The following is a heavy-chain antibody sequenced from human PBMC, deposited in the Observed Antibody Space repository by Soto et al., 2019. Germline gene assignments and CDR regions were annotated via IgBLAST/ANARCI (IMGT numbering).Heavy chain of an antibody. J-gene: IGHJ6*02. D-gene: IGHD2-15*01. CDR2: TSYDGSNK. V-gene: IGHV3-30-3*01. CDR1: GFSFSIYA. CDR3: AREMVAPSDNYYGLEV. Sequence: QVQLVESGGGVVQPGRSLRLSCAASGFSFSIYAIHWVRQAPGKGLEWVVVTSYDGSNKYYADSVEGRFTISRDNSKNTLNLQMNSLRPEDTAVYFCAREMVAPSDNYYGLEVWGQGTTVTVSS.